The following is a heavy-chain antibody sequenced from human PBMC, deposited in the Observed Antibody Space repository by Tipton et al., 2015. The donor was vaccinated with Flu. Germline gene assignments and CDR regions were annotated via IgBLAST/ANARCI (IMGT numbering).Heavy chain of an antibody. J-gene: IGHJ6*03. Sequence: TLSLTCTVSGGSISSYYWSWIRQPPGKGLEWIGYIYYSGSTNYNPSLKSRVTISVDTSKNQFSLKLSSVTAADTAVYYCARGGYCSSTSCYHYFYYMDVWGKGTTVTVSS. CDR3: ARGGYCSSTSCYHYFYYMDV. CDR2: IYYSGST. D-gene: IGHD2-2*01. CDR1: GGSISSYY. V-gene: IGHV4-59*08.